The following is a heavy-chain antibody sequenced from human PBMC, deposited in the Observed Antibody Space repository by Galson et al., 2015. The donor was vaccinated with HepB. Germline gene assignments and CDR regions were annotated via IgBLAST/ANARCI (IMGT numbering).Heavy chain of an antibody. Sequence: SLRLSCAASGFTFSSYGMHRVRQAPGKGLEWVAVIWYDGSNKYYADSVKGRFTISRDNSKNTLYLQMNSLGAEDTAVYYCARGDAVVVPAAFDYWGQGTLVTVSS. CDR1: GFTFSSYG. CDR3: ARGDAVVVPAAFDY. V-gene: IGHV3-33*01. CDR2: IWYDGSNK. D-gene: IGHD2-2*01. J-gene: IGHJ4*02.